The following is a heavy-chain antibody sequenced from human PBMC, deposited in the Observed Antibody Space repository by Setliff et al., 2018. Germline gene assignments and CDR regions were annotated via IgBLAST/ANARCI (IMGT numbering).Heavy chain of an antibody. Sequence: GASVKVSCKASGYIFTSYGVNWVRQAPGQGLEWMGRIVTYNDDTYYPRKFQGRVTMTTDTSTSTAYMELRSLTSDDTAVYYCARHGSSGKFDASDIWGQGTMVTVSS. J-gene: IGHJ3*02. V-gene: IGHV1-18*04. CDR2: IVTYNDDT. CDR1: GYIFTSYG. CDR3: ARHGSSGKFDASDI. D-gene: IGHD3-10*01.